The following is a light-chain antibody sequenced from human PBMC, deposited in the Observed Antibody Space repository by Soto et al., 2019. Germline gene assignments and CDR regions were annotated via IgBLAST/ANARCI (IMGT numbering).Light chain of an antibody. Sequence: EIVMTQSPATLSVSPGERATLSCRASQSVNSNLAWYQQKPGQAPRLLIYGASSRATGIPDRFSGSGSGTDFTLTISRLEPEDFAVYYCQQYGSSRTFGQGTKVEIK. CDR3: QQYGSSRT. J-gene: IGKJ1*01. CDR2: GAS. V-gene: IGKV3-20*01. CDR1: QSVNSN.